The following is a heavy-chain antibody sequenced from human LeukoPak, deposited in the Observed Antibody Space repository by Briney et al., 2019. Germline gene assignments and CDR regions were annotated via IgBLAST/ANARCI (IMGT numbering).Heavy chain of an antibody. D-gene: IGHD3-10*01. CDR3: ARDYYYGSGSYYTEFDY. CDR2: ISGSGGST. CDR1: GFTFSRYA. V-gene: IGHV3-23*01. Sequence: GGSLRLSCAASGFTFSRYAMSWVRQAPGKGLEWVSAISGSGGSTYYADSVEGRFTISRDNSKNTLYLQMNSLRAEDTAVFYCARDYYYGSGSYYTEFDYWGQGTLVTVSS. J-gene: IGHJ4*02.